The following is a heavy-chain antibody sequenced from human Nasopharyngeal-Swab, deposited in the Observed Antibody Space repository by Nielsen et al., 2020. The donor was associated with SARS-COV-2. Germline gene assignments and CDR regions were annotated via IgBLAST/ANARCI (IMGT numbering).Heavy chain of an antibody. D-gene: IGHD3-3*01. CDR3: ARDAVPGYDSDPGNYYYGMDV. CDR2: IWYDGSNK. J-gene: IGHJ6*02. Sequence: GESLKISCAASGFTFSSYGMHWVRQAPGKGLEWGAVIWYDGSNKYYADSVKGRFTISRDNSKNTLYLQMNSLRAEDTAVYYCARDAVPGYDSDPGNYYYGMDVWGQGTTVTVSS. V-gene: IGHV3-33*01. CDR1: GFTFSSYG.